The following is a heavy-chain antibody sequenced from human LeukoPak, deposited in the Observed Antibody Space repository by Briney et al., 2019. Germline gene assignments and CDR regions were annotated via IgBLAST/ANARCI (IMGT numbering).Heavy chain of an antibody. CDR3: ARGVVPAAFSRVGYYFDY. D-gene: IGHD2-2*01. CDR1: GFTFDDYG. Sequence: GGSLRLSCAASGFTFDDYGMSWVRQAPGKGLGWVSGILWNGGSTGYADSVKSRFTISTENAKNSLYLQMNSLRAEDTALYYCARGVVPAAFSRVGYYFDYWGQGTLVTVSS. V-gene: IGHV3-20*04. J-gene: IGHJ4*02. CDR2: ILWNGGST.